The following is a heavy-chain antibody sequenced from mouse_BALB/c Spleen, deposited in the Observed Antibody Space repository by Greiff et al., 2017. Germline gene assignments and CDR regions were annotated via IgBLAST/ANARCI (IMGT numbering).Heavy chain of an antibody. CDR2: ISSGGSYT. CDR3: ARKEYGNY. J-gene: IGHJ3*01. CDR1: GFTFSSYA. Sequence: EVMLVESGGGLVKPGGSLKLSCAASGFTFSSYAMSWVRQSPEKRLEWVAEISSGGSYTYYPDTVTGRFTISRDNAKNTLYLEMSSLRSEDTAMYYCARKEYGNYWGQGTLVTVSA. V-gene: IGHV5-9-4*01. D-gene: IGHD2-10*02.